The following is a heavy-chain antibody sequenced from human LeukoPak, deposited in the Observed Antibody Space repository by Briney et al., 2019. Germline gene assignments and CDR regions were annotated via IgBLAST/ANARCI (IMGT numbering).Heavy chain of an antibody. CDR1: GGSISSSSYY. J-gene: IGHJ5*02. CDR2: INHSGST. CDR3: ARGSLGIQLWFEYNWFDP. D-gene: IGHD5-18*01. V-gene: IGHV4-39*07. Sequence: PSETLSLTCTVSGGSISSSSYYWGWIRQPPGKGLEWIGEINHSGSTNYNPSLKSRVTISVDTSKNQFSLKLSSVTAADTAVYYCARGSLGIQLWFEYNWFDPWGQGTLVTVSS.